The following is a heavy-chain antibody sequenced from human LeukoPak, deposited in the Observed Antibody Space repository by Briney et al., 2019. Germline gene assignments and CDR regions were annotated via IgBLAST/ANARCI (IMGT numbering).Heavy chain of an antibody. CDR1: GGSISSYY. V-gene: IGHV4-59*08. Sequence: SETLSLTCTVSGGSISSYYWSWIRQPPGKGLEWIGDIYYSGSTNYNPSLKSRVTISVDTSKNQFSLKLSSVTAADTAVYYCARHQVATVTTYFDYWGQGTLVTVSS. D-gene: IGHD4-17*01. CDR3: ARHQVATVTTYFDY. CDR2: IYYSGST. J-gene: IGHJ4*02.